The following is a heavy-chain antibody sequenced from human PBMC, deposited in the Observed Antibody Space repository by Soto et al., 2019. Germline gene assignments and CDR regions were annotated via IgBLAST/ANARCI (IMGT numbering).Heavy chain of an antibody. CDR1: GGTFSTYS. V-gene: IGHV1-69*06. CDR2: IIPIFGTA. CDR3: ASSSGNNYGVGTNYYFDY. D-gene: IGHD1-26*01. Sequence: QVQLVQSGAEVKKPGSSVKVSCKTSGGTFSTYSIVWVRQAPGEGLEWMGGIIPIFGTANYAQKFQDRVTITADKSTNTAFMELSSLKSEDTAMYYCASSSGNNYGVGTNYYFDYWGQVTLVNVSS. J-gene: IGHJ4*02.